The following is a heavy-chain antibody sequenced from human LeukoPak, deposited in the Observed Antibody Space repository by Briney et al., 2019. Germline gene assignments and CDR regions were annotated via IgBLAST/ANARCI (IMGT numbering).Heavy chain of an antibody. CDR3: AKQEIGTTWSVGY. Sequence: GGSLRLSCAASGFTFSGYGMPWVRQAPGKGLEWVAVISFDASLEYYADSVKGRFSISRDNSKNTLYLQMNSLKPEDTAVYYCAKQEIGTTWSVGYWGQGTLVTVSS. D-gene: IGHD1-7*01. J-gene: IGHJ4*02. CDR2: ISFDASLE. CDR1: GFTFSGYG. V-gene: IGHV3-30*18.